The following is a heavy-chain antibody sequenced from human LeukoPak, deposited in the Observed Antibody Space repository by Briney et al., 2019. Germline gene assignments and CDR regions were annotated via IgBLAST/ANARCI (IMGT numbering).Heavy chain of an antibody. CDR2: IIPIFGTA. J-gene: IGHJ3*02. Sequence: GASVKVSCKASGGTFSSYAISWVRQAPGQGLEWMGGIIPIFGTANYAQKFQGRVTITADESTSTAYMELSSLRSEDTAVYYCARDVYDSGAYAFDIWGQGTMVTVSS. CDR1: GGTFSSYA. CDR3: ARDVYDSGAYAFDI. V-gene: IGHV1-69*13. D-gene: IGHD3-22*01.